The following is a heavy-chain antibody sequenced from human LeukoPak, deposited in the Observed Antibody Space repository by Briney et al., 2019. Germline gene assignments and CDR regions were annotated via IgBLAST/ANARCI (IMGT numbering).Heavy chain of an antibody. CDR3: AKDPGGSLQGDY. Sequence: GASVKVSCKASGYTFTVYYMHWVRQAPGQGLEWMGWINPNSGDTNYAQKFQGRVTMTRDTSISTAYMELSRLRTDDTAVYYCAKDPGGSLQGDYWGQGTLVTVSS. D-gene: IGHD1-26*01. J-gene: IGHJ4*02. V-gene: IGHV1-2*02. CDR1: GYTFTVYY. CDR2: INPNSGDT.